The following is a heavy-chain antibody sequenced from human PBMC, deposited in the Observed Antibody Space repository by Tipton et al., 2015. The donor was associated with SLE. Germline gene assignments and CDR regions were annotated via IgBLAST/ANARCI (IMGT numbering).Heavy chain of an antibody. V-gene: IGHV4-38-2*02. D-gene: IGHD2-2*01. CDR2: IYHSGTT. CDR3: ARAFIVVVPASNSYYYYGMDV. CDR1: GYSISSNYY. J-gene: IGHJ6*02. Sequence: TLSLTCTVSGYSISSNYYWGWIRQPRGRGLEWIGTIYHSGTTYYNPSLKSRVTVSVDTSKNQFSLKLSSVTAADTAVYYCARAFIVVVPASNSYYYYGMDVWGQGTTVTVSS.